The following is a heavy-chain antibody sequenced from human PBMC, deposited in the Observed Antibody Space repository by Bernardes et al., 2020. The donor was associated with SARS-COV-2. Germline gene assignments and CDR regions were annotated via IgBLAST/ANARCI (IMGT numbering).Heavy chain of an antibody. CDR3: SRDTLGPYVGVDY. CDR1: GFTFSSYW. Sequence: GGSLRLSCAASGFTFSSYWMSWVRQAPGKGLEWVSNIKQDGSEKYYVDSVKGRFTISRDNAKNSLYLQMNSLRAEDTAVYYCSRDTLGPYVGVDYWGEGSLSTVS. D-gene: IGHD3-10*02. CDR2: IKQDGSEK. J-gene: IGHJ4*02. V-gene: IGHV3-7*01.